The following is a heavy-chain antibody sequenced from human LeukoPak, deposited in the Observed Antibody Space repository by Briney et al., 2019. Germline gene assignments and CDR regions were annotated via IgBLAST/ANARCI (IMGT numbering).Heavy chain of an antibody. J-gene: IGHJ3*02. CDR2: INPSGGST. CDR3: ARRSRGSGYYNRHHAFDI. V-gene: IGHV1-46*01. CDR1: GYTFTSYY. D-gene: IGHD3-22*01. Sequence: ASVKVSCKASGYTFTSYYMHWVQQAPGQGLEWMGIINPSGGSTSYAQKFQGRVTMTRDTSTSTVYMELSSLRSEDTAVYYCARRSRGSGYYNRHHAFDIWGQGTMVTVSS.